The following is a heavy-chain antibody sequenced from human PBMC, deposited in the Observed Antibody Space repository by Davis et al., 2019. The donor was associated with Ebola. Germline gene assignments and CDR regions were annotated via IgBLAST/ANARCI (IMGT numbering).Heavy chain of an antibody. CDR1: GGSISSYY. D-gene: IGHD2-8*01. J-gene: IGHJ6*02. CDR2: IYYSGST. V-gene: IGHV4-59*01. CDR3: ARGRLYLGV. Sequence: MPSETLSLTCTVSGGSISSYYWSWIRQPPGKGLEWIGYIYYSGSTNYDPSLKSRVTISVDTSKNQFSLKLSSVTAADTAVYYCARGRLYLGVWGQGTTVTVSS.